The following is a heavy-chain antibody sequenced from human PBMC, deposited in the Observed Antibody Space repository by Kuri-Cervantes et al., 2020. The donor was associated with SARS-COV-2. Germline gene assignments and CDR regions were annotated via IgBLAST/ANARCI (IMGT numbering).Heavy chain of an antibody. CDR3: ARERRGTYYYDSNGYYSGWFDP. CDR1: GYTFNIYD. CDR2: INPNSGGT. J-gene: IGHJ5*02. V-gene: IGHV1-2*02. D-gene: IGHD3-22*01. Sequence: ASVKVSCKASGYTFNIYDMHWVRQAPGQGLEWMGWINPNSGGTNYAQKFQGRVTMTRDTSISTAYMELSRLRSDDTAVYYCARERRGTYYYDSNGYYSGWFDPWGQGTLVTVSS.